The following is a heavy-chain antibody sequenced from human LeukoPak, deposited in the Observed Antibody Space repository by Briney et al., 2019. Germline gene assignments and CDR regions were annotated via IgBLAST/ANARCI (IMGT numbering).Heavy chain of an antibody. Sequence: GGSLRLSCAASGFIFRSYEMNWVRQAPGKGLEWVSYISSSGSTIYYADSVKGRLTLSRDNAKNSLYLQMNSLRAEDTAVYYCARTGGSYPYYFEYWGQGTLVTVSS. V-gene: IGHV3-48*03. J-gene: IGHJ4*02. CDR3: ARTGGSYPYYFEY. D-gene: IGHD1-26*01. CDR1: GFIFRSYE. CDR2: ISSSGSTI.